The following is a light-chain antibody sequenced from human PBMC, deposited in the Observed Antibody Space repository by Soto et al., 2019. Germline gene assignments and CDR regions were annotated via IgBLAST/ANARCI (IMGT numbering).Light chain of an antibody. CDR2: DVN. CDR1: SSVVGAYTY. CDR3: CSYAGSYTYV. J-gene: IGLJ1*01. Sequence: QSALTQPRSVSGSPGQSVTISCSGTSSVVGAYTYVSWYQQHPGKAPKLMIYDVNKRPSGIPDRFSGFKSGNTASLTISGLQAEDEADYYCCSYAGSYTYVFGTGTKVTVL. V-gene: IGLV2-11*01.